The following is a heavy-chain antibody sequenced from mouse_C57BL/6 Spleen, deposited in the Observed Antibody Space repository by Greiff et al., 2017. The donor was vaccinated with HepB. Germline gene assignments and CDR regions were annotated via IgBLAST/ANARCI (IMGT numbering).Heavy chain of an antibody. Sequence: QVQLQQSGPELVKPGASVKISCKASGYAFSSSWMNWVKQRPGKGLEWIGRIYPGDGDTNYNGKFKGKATLTADKSSSTAYMQLSSLTSEDSAVYVGARKIYYDYDGYFDVWGTGTTVTVSS. CDR3: ARKIYYDYDGYFDV. D-gene: IGHD2-4*01. J-gene: IGHJ1*03. CDR2: IYPGDGDT. CDR1: GYAFSSSW. V-gene: IGHV1-82*01.